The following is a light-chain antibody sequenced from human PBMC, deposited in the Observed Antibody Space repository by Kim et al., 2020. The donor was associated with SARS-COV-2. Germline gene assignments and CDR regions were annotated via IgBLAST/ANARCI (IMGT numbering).Light chain of an antibody. V-gene: IGKV3-20*01. Sequence: SPGERATISCRASQSVSSSYLAWYQQKPGQAPRLLIYGASSRDTGIPDRFSGSESGTDFTLTISRLEPEDFAVYYCQQYDMSPLTFGGGTKVDIK. CDR2: GAS. J-gene: IGKJ4*01. CDR3: QQYDMSPLT. CDR1: QSVSSSY.